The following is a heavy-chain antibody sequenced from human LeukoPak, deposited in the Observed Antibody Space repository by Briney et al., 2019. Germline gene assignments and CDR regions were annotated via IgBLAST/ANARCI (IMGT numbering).Heavy chain of an antibody. J-gene: IGHJ4*02. V-gene: IGHV3-15*01. D-gene: IGHD2-8*01. CDR2: IKSKRDGGTT. Sequence: GGSLRLSCAASGFTFSNAWMSWVRQAPGKGLECVGRIKSKRDGGTTDYAAPVKGRFTISRDDSKNTLYLQMNSLKTEDTAVYYCTTGVSDIVLMVYATDYWGQGTLVTVSS. CDR3: TTGVSDIVLMVYATDY. CDR1: GFTFSNAW.